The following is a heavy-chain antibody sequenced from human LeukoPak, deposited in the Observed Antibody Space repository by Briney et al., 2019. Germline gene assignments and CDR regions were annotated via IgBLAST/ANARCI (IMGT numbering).Heavy chain of an antibody. CDR3: ARGSSTFGGVIGPQTFDC. CDR2: ISSNGGNT. Sequence: GRSLRLSCAASGFTFSSYAFHWVRQAPGKGLEYVSAISSNGGNTYYANSAKGRYTISRHNSKNTLYLQVGSLSAEDMAVYYCARGSSTFGGVIGPQTFDCWGQGALVAVSS. J-gene: IGHJ4*02. CDR1: GFTFSSYA. V-gene: IGHV3-64*01. D-gene: IGHD3-16*02.